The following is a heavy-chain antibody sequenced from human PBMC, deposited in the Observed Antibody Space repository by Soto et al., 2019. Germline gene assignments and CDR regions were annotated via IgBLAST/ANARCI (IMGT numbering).Heavy chain of an antibody. Sequence: GASVKVSCKASGYTFASYDSRWVRQAPGQGLEWMGWINAYNGNTNYAQKFQGRVTMTTDTSTSTAYMELRSLRSDDTAVYYCARDMITIFGVVILFPYYYGMDVWGQGTTVTVSS. J-gene: IGHJ6*02. CDR3: ARDMITIFGVVILFPYYYGMDV. V-gene: IGHV1-18*01. CDR1: GYTFASYD. D-gene: IGHD3-3*01. CDR2: INAYNGNT.